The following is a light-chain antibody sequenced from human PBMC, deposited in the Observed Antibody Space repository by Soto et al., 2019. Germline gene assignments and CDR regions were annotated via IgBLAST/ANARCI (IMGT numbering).Light chain of an antibody. CDR3: SSYTSSGTLV. CDR1: TTDIRRYNY. V-gene: IGLV2-14*01. J-gene: IGLJ2*01. CDR2: EVS. Sequence: QSALTQPASVSGSPGQSITISCTGTTTDIRRYNYVSWYQHHPDKAPKLILYEVSNRPSGVSDRFSGSKSGTTASLTISGLQPEDEASYYCSSYTSSGTLVFGGGTNVTVL.